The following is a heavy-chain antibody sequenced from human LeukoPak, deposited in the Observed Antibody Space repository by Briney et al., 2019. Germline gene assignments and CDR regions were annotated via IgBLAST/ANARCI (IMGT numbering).Heavy chain of an antibody. V-gene: IGHV1/OR15-1*04. CDR1: GDIFTDYY. Sequence: ASVKVSCKASGDIFTDYYMHWVRQAPGQELGWMGRINPNSGGTNYAQKFQDRVTMTRDTSTTTIYMELTSLRSEDTAVYYCAREVGSTDYWGQGTLVTVSS. D-gene: IGHD1-26*01. CDR2: INPNSGGT. J-gene: IGHJ4*02. CDR3: AREVGSTDY.